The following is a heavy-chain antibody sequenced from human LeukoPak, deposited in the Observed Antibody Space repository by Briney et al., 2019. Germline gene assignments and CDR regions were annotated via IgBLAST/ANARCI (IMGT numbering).Heavy chain of an antibody. CDR3: ARTTFYDILTGAPSAFDY. Sequence: PGGSLRLSCAASGFTFSSYWMHWVRQAPGKGLVWVSRINSDGSSTSYADSVKGRFTIPRDNAKNTLYLQMNSLRAEDTAVYYCARTTFYDILTGAPSAFDYWGQGTLVTVSS. V-gene: IGHV3-74*01. D-gene: IGHD3-9*01. CDR2: INSDGSST. CDR1: GFTFSSYW. J-gene: IGHJ4*02.